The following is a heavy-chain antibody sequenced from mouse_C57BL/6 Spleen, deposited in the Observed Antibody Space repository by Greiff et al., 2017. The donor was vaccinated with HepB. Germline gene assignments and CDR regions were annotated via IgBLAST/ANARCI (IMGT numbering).Heavy chain of an antibody. CDR3: TRYDYDGYAMDY. Sequence: EVKLMESGGGLVQPGGSMKLSCAASGFTFSDAWMDWVRQSPEKGLEWVAEIRNKANNHATYYAESVKGRLTISRDDSKSSVYLQMNSLRAEDTGIYYCTRYDYDGYAMDYWGQGTSVTVSS. CDR2: IRNKANNHAT. CDR1: GFTFSDAW. J-gene: IGHJ4*01. D-gene: IGHD2-4*01. V-gene: IGHV6-6*01.